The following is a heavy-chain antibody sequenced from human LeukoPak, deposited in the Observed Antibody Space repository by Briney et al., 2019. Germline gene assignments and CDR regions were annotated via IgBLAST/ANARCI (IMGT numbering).Heavy chain of an antibody. Sequence: GASVKVSCKASGYTFTGYYMHWVRQAPGQGLEWMGWINPNSGGTNYAQKFQGWVTMTRDTSISTAYMELSRLRSDDTAVYYCARDKKHCSSTSCHSPFGYWGQGTLVTVSS. D-gene: IGHD2-2*01. CDR1: GYTFTGYY. CDR2: INPNSGGT. J-gene: IGHJ4*02. CDR3: ARDKKHCSSTSCHSPFGY. V-gene: IGHV1-2*04.